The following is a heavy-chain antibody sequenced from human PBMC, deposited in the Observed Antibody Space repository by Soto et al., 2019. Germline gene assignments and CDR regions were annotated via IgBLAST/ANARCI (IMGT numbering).Heavy chain of an antibody. D-gene: IGHD1-1*01. CDR3: AKLPTGEMGTVFQAFDI. CDR1: EFTFSSYA. Sequence: ELHLLESGGGMVQPGGSLRLSCVAYEFTFSSYAMSWVRQPPGKGLEWVSAISGSGKSTYYADSVKGRFAVSRDNSKNTLYLQMNSLRDDDTAVYYCAKLPTGEMGTVFQAFDIWGQGTMVTVSS. V-gene: IGHV3-23*01. J-gene: IGHJ3*02. CDR2: ISGSGKST.